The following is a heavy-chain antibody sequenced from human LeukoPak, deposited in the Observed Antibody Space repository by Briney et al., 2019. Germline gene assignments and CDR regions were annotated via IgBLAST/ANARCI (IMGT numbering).Heavy chain of an antibody. V-gene: IGHV4-4*07. Sequence: SETLSLTCTVSGGSISSYYWSWIRQPAGKGLEWIGRIYTSGSTYYNPSLKSRVTMSVDTSKNQFSLKLSSVTAADTAVYYCARGPGLIYYDSSGYYIWGQGTLVTVSS. D-gene: IGHD3-22*01. CDR3: ARGPGLIYYDSSGYYI. J-gene: IGHJ4*02. CDR1: GGSISSYY. CDR2: IYTSGST.